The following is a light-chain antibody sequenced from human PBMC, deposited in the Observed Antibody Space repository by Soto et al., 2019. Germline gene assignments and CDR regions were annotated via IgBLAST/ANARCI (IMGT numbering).Light chain of an antibody. CDR3: SSYTSSSTVA. J-gene: IGLJ1*01. CDR2: EVS. Sequence: QSALTQPASVSGSPGQSITISCTGTSSDVGGYNYVSWYQQHPGKAPKLMIYEVSNRPSGVSNRFSGSKSGNTASLTISGLQAEDEAGYYCSSYTSSSTVAFGTGTQLTVL. V-gene: IGLV2-14*01. CDR1: SSDVGGYNY.